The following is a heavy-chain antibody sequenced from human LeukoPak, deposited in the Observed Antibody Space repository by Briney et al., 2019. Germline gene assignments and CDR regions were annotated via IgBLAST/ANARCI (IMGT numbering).Heavy chain of an antibody. D-gene: IGHD1-1*01. V-gene: IGHV1-2*02. Sequence: ASVKVSCKASGCTFTGYYMHWVRQAPGQGLEWMGWINPNSGDTNYAQKFQGRVTMTRDMSISTAYMEQSRLRSDDTAMYYCARGKNWLDAFDIWGQGTVVTVSS. J-gene: IGHJ3*02. CDR1: GCTFTGYY. CDR2: INPNSGDT. CDR3: ARGKNWLDAFDI.